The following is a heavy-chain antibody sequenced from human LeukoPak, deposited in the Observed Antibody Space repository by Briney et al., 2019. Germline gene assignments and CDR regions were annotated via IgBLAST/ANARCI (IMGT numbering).Heavy chain of an antibody. CDR3: ARDNNWNDEGWFDP. CDR2: IYYSGST. CDR1: GGSISSGGYY. Sequence: PSETLSLTCTVSGGSISSGGYYWSWIRQHPGKGLEWIGYIYYSGSTYYNPSLKSRVTISVDTSKNQFSLKLSSVTAADTAVYYCARDNNWNDEGWFDPWGQGTLVTVSS. D-gene: IGHD1-20*01. V-gene: IGHV4-31*03. J-gene: IGHJ5*02.